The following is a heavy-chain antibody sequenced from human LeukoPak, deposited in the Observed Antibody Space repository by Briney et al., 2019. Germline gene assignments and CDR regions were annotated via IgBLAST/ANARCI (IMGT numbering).Heavy chain of an antibody. V-gene: IGHV4-59*01. Sequence: SETLSLTCTVSGGSISSNYWSWIRQPPGKGLEWIGYIYYSGSTNYNPSLKSRVTISVDTSKNLFSLKLSSVTAAATAVYYCARGPTRYYFDYWGQGTLVTVSS. J-gene: IGHJ4*02. CDR3: ARGPTRYYFDY. CDR1: GGSISSNY. CDR2: IYYSGST.